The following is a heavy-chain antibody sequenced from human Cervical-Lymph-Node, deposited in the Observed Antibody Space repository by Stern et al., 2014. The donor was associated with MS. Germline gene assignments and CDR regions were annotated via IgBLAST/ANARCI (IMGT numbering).Heavy chain of an antibody. Sequence: DQLVESGADVKKPGSAVRVSCKASGGVSWLRQAPGQGLEYMGDIIRPVWTAHYAERFQGRLTIPADTSRNTTYMELRSLRSDDTAVYYCARGTGDNWFDPWGQGTLVSVSS. J-gene: IGHJ5*02. CDR1: GG. V-gene: IGHV1-69*06. CDR2: IIRPVWTA. D-gene: IGHD3-10*01. CDR3: ARGTGDNWFDP.